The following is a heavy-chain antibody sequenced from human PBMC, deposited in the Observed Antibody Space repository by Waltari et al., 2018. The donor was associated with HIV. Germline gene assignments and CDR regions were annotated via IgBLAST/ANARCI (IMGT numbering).Heavy chain of an antibody. D-gene: IGHD3-10*01. CDR3: ARGRWRNRGPLPMDV. Sequence: QVRLQQWGPGLLQSSETLSRTGAVAAAYFRDYYWNWIRQSPGLGLQWIGEVNDVGGVRYSPSFRSRVSMSMDVSKNQFSLNLTSVTAADTAVYYCARGRWRNRGPLPMDVWAPGAMVIVSS. V-gene: IGHV4-34*02. CDR1: AAYFRDYY. J-gene: IGHJ6*02. CDR2: VNDVGGV.